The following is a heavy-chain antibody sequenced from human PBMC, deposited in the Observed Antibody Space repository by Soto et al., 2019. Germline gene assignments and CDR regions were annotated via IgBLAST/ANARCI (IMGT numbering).Heavy chain of an antibody. D-gene: IGHD2-2*01. CDR2: MNPNSGST. V-gene: IGHV1-8*01. CDR1: GYTFTSYD. Sequence: QVQLVQSGAEVKKPGASVKVSCKASGYTFTSYDINWVRQATGQGLEWMGWMNPNSGSTGYAQKFQGRVTMTRNTSKGTAYMERSSLRYEDTAVYYCARGLWYQLPRIGYIGGWGKGTKVTVSS. J-gene: IGHJ6*03. CDR3: ARGLWYQLPRIGYIGG.